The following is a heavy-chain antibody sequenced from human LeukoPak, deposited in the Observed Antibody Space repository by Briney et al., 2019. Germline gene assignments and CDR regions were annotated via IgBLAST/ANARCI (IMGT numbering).Heavy chain of an antibody. CDR1: GFTFSAHW. CDR2: INQDGGAR. D-gene: IGHD4-23*01. Sequence: GGSLRLSCAASGFTFSAHWMNWVRQVPGKGLEWVANINQDGGARYYVDSVKGRFTISRDNARDSLYLQLNSLRAEDTGIYYCAKHPKLAGYYFDYWGQGTLVTVSS. V-gene: IGHV3-7*01. CDR3: AKHPKLAGYYFDY. J-gene: IGHJ4*02.